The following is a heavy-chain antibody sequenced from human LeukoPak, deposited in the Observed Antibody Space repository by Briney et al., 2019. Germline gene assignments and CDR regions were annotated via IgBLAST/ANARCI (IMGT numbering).Heavy chain of an antibody. V-gene: IGHV1-2*02. CDR2: INPNSGDT. D-gene: IGHD6-13*01. J-gene: IGHJ4*02. CDR1: GYTFTDYY. CDR3: ARRWVAAAAICFDY. Sequence: ASVKVSCKASGYTFTDYYMHWVRQAPGQGLEWMGWINPNSGDTNYAQKFQGRVTITMDTSISTAYMELSRLRSDDTAVYYCARRWVAAAAICFDYWGQGTLVTVSS.